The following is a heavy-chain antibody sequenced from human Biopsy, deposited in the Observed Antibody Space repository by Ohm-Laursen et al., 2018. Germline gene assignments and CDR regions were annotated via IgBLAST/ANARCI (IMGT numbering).Heavy chain of an antibody. Sequence: GTLSLTCTASGGSISDSTYHWGWIRQSPGKGLEWIGNIYYSGNTDYSPSLKSRVTISVDTSNNQFSLKLRSVTAADTAVYYCARQVDFWSGYVDYWGQGTLVAVSS. V-gene: IGHV4-39*01. CDR2: IYYSGNT. D-gene: IGHD3-3*01. CDR1: GGSISDSTYH. J-gene: IGHJ4*02. CDR3: ARQVDFWSGYVDY.